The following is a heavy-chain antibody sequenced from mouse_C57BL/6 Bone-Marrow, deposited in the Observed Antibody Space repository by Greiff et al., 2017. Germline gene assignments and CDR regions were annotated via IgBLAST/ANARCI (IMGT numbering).Heavy chain of an antibody. Sequence: SGAELVKPGASVKISCKASGYAFSSYWMNWVKQRPGKGLEWIGQIYPGDGDTNYNGKFKGKATLTADKSSSTAYMQLSSLTSEDSAVYFCARGYYYGSSQAWFAYWGQGTLVTVSA. D-gene: IGHD1-1*01. CDR1: GYAFSSYW. CDR3: ARGYYYGSSQAWFAY. CDR2: IYPGDGDT. J-gene: IGHJ3*01. V-gene: IGHV1-80*01.